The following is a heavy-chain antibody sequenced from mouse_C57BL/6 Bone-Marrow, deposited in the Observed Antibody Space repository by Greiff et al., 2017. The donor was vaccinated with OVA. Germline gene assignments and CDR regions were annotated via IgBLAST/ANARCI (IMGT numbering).Heavy chain of an antibody. D-gene: IGHD2-3*01. V-gene: IGHV1-55*01. J-gene: IGHJ1*03. CDR3: ARDGYFFWYFEV. Sequence: QVQLQQPGAELVKPGASVKMSCKASGYTFTSYWITWVKQRPGQGLEWIGDIYPGSGSTNYNEKFKSKATLTVDTASSTAYMQRSSLTAEDAAGYYCARDGYFFWYFEVWGTGTTVTVSS. CDR2: IYPGSGST. CDR1: GYTFTSYW.